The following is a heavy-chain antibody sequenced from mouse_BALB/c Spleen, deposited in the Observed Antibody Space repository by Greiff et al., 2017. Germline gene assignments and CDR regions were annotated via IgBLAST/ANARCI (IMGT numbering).Heavy chain of an antibody. V-gene: IGHV1-9*01. CDR1: GYTFSSYW. CDR3: ARPGSSYEGFAY. J-gene: IGHJ3*01. Sequence: VQLQQSGAELMKPGASVKISCKATGYTFSSYWIEWVKQRPGHGLEWIGEILPGSGSTNYNEKFKGKATFTADTSSNTAYMQLSSLTSEDSAVYYWARPGSSYEGFAYWGQGTLVTVSA. CDR2: ILPGSGST. D-gene: IGHD1-1*01.